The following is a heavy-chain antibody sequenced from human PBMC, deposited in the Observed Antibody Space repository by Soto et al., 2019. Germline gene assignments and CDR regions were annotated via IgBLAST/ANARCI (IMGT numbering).Heavy chain of an antibody. Sequence: PGGSLRLSCTASGFTFSNYWMHWVRQAPGKGPAWVSRINSDGSSTTYAGSVTGRFTISRDNAKNTLYLQMNSLTAEDTAVYYCVRDLGSNWGQGTLVTVSS. CDR2: INSDGSST. D-gene: IGHD3-10*01. CDR1: GFTFSNYW. V-gene: IGHV3-74*01. CDR3: VRDLGSN. J-gene: IGHJ4*02.